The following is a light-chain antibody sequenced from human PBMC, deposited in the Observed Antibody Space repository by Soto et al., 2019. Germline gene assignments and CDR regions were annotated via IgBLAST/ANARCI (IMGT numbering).Light chain of an antibody. Sequence: QSALTQPASASGSPGQSITISCTGTSSDVGGYNYVSWYQQHPGKAPKFMIYDVSNRPSGVSNRFSGSKSGNTASLTISGLQAEDEADYYCSSYTRSSTLDVVFGGGTKLTVL. V-gene: IGLV2-14*01. CDR1: SSDVGGYNY. CDR3: SSYTRSSTLDVV. J-gene: IGLJ2*01. CDR2: DVS.